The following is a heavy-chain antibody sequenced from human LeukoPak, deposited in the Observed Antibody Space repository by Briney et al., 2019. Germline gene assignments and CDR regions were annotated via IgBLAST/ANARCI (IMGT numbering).Heavy chain of an antibody. V-gene: IGHV3-23*01. J-gene: IGHJ4*02. Sequence: GGSLRLSCAASGFTFSDYAMTWVRQAPGKGLEWVATISGSGVMTYYADSVKGRFTVSGDNSKNTLYLQMSSLTAADTAVYYCAKDRSIGTYYTFDHWGQGTLVTVSS. CDR2: ISGSGVMT. D-gene: IGHD1-26*01. CDR3: AKDRSIGTYYTFDH. CDR1: GFTFSDYA.